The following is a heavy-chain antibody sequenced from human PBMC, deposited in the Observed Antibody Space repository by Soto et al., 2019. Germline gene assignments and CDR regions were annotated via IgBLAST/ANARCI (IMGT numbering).Heavy chain of an antibody. V-gene: IGHV3-74*01. CDR3: ARDRAYCSSTSCWDYYCMGD. CDR2: VSGDGSST. D-gene: IGHD2-2*01. Sequence: GGSLRLSCAASGFTFSSSWMHWVRQAPGKGLVWVSRVSGDGSSTNYADSVKGRFTISRDNAKNTLYLQMNSLRAEDAAVYYCARDRAYCSSTSCWDYYCMGDWG. J-gene: IGHJ6*03. CDR1: GFTFSSSW.